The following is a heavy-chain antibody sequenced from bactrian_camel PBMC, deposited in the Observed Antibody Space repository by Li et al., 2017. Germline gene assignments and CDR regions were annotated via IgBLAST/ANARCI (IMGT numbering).Heavy chain of an antibody. CDR1: GHSRGSNC. Sequence: DVQLVESGGGSVQAGGSLRLSCEVSGHSRGSNCVGWYRLPPGRAPAEREGIAAIRRDGGETWYAASVEGRFTISRDNAKKTVYLQMDSLKPEDTGIYICASGNRRGSTCPGYNTFGQGTQVTVS. V-gene: IGHV3S32*01. J-gene: IGHJ4*01. CDR2: IRRDGGET. D-gene: IGHD6*01.